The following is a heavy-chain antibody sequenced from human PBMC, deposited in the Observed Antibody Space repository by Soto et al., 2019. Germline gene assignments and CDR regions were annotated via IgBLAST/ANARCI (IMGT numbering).Heavy chain of an antibody. CDR3: ARDPELAERQEVYYYYYMDV. D-gene: IGHD1-1*01. CDR2: IIPIIGTA. J-gene: IGHJ6*03. CDR1: GGTYGSYS. Sequence: GASVKVSCKDSGGTYGSYSISWVRQAPGQGLEWMGGIIPIIGTANYAQKFQGRVTITRDTSASTAYMELSSLRSEDTAVYYCARDPELAERQEVYYYYYMDVWGKGTTVTVSS. V-gene: IGHV1-69*05.